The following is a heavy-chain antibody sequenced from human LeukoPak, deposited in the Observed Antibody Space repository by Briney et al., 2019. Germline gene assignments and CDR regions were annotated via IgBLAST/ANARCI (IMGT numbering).Heavy chain of an antibody. J-gene: IGHJ4*02. CDR2: MNPNSGNT. V-gene: IGHV1-8*01. CDR3: ARIGTYYYGSGSPYYFDY. Sequence: ASVTVSCKASGYTFTSYDINWVRQATGQGLEWMGWMNPNSGNTGYAQKFQGRVTMTRNTSISTAYMELSSLRSEDTAVYYCARIGTYYYGSGSPYYFDYWGQGTLVTVSS. CDR1: GYTFTSYD. D-gene: IGHD3-10*01.